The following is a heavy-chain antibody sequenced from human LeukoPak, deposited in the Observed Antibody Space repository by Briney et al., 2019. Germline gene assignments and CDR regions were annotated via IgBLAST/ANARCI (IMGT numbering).Heavy chain of an antibody. D-gene: IGHD6-13*01. J-gene: IGHJ6*03. CDR2: INHSGST. V-gene: IGHV4-34*01. CDR1: GGSFSGYY. CDR3: AREKSSWYAKGYYMDV. Sequence: PSETLSLTCAVYGGSFSGYYWSWIRQPPGKGLEWIGEINHSGSTNYNPSLKSRVTISVDTSKNQFSLKLSSVTAADTAVYYCAREKSSWYAKGYYMDVWGKGTTVTVSS.